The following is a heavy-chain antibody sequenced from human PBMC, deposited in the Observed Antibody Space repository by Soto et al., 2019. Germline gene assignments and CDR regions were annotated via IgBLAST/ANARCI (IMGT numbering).Heavy chain of an antibody. J-gene: IGHJ4*02. V-gene: IGHV4-39*01. CDR3: ARHPDGYCSGGSCYPDPIDY. Sequence: SETLSLTCTVSGGSISSSSYYWGWIRQPPGKGLEWIGSIYYSGSTYYNPSLKSRVTISVDTSKNQFSLKLSSVTAADTAVYYCARHPDGYCSGGSCYPDPIDYWGQGTLVTVSS. CDR2: IYYSGST. D-gene: IGHD2-15*01. CDR1: GGSISSSSYY.